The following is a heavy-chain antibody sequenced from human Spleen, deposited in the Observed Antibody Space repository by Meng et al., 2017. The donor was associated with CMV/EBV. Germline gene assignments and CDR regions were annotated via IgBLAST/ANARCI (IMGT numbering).Heavy chain of an antibody. CDR3: ARGRRAYYDFWSGYSFDP. Sequence: QVQLQRWGAGLLKPSETLHLTCAVYGGSFSGYYWSWIRQPPGKGLEWIGEINHSGSTNYNPSLKSRVTISVDTSKNQFSLKLSSVTAADTAVYYCARGRRAYYDFWSGYSFDPWGQGTLVTVSS. D-gene: IGHD3-3*01. CDR1: GGSFSGYY. J-gene: IGHJ5*02. V-gene: IGHV4-34*01. CDR2: INHSGST.